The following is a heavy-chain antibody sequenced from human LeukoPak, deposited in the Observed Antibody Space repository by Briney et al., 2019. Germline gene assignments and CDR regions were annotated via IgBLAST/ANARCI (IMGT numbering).Heavy chain of an antibody. V-gene: IGHV4-59*01. D-gene: IGHD6-13*01. CDR2: IYYSGST. J-gene: IGHJ4*02. Sequence: SETLSLTCTVSGGSISSYYWSWIRQPPGKGLEWIGYIYYSGSTNYNPSLKSRVTISVDTSKNQFSLKLSSVTAADTAVYYCATYLRRYSSSWYPPSSWGQGTLVTVSS. CDR3: ATYLRRYSSSWYPPSS. CDR1: GGSISSYY.